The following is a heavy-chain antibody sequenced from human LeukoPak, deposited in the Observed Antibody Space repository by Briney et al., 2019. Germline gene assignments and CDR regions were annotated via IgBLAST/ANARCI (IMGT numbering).Heavy chain of an antibody. Sequence: SETLSLTCAVYGESFSGYYWSWIRHPPGKGLEWIGEINHSGSTNYNPSLKSRVTISVDKSKNQFSLKLSSVTAADTAVYYCARHGLFYAFDIWGQGTMVTVSS. CDR1: GESFSGYY. CDR2: INHSGST. V-gene: IGHV4-34*01. CDR3: ARHGLFYAFDI. J-gene: IGHJ3*02. D-gene: IGHD2-15*01.